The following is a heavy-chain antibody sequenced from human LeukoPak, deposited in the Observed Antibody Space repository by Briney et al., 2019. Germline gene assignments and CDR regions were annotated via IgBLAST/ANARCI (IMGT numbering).Heavy chain of an antibody. D-gene: IGHD4-23*01. CDR2: IYPGDSDT. Sequence: GESLKISCKGSGYSFTNYWIGWVRQMPGKGLEWMGIIYPGDSDTRYSPSLQGQITISADKSINTAYLQWSSLKASDTAMYYCARSTTVVTFNWFDLWGQGTLVTVSS. CDR1: GYSFTNYW. V-gene: IGHV5-51*01. J-gene: IGHJ5*02. CDR3: ARSTTVVTFNWFDL.